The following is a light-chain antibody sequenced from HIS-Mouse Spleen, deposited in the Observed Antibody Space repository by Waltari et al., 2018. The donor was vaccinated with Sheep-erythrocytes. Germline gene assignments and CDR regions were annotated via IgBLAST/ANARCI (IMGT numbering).Light chain of an antibody. CDR3: CSYAGSYNHV. J-gene: IGLJ1*01. Sequence: QSALTQPRSVSGSPGQSVTISCTGTSSDVGGYNYVSWYQQHPGKAPKLMIYDVSKRRSRVPDRCSGSKSGNTAALTISGLQAEDEADYYCCSYAGSYNHVFATGTKVTVL. CDR2: DVS. CDR1: SSDVGGYNY. V-gene: IGLV2-11*01.